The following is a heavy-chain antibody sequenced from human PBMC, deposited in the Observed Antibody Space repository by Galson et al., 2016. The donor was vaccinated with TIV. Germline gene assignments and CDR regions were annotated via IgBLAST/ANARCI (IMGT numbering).Heavy chain of an antibody. CDR1: GYSFTTFW. Sequence: QSGAEVKKPGESLKISCKASGYSFTTFWIGWVRQMPGKGLEWMGVIYPEDSDTRYSPSFQGQVTISADKSIRTAYLQWSSLKASDTAIYYCAKIGYCYSTTDCYAYGAFHIWGQGTMVSVSS. CDR3: AKIGYCYSTTDCYAYGAFHI. D-gene: IGHD2-2*03. CDR2: IYPEDSDT. J-gene: IGHJ3*02. V-gene: IGHV5-51*01.